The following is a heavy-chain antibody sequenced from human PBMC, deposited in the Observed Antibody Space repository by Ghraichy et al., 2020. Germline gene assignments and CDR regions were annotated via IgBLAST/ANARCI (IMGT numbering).Heavy chain of an antibody. D-gene: IGHD5/OR15-5a*01. CDR3: ARLSGPTFYEVATFYFDY. Sequence: SETLSLTCTVSGGSISSSSYYWGWIRQPPGKGLEWIGSIYYSGSTYYNPSLKSRVTISVDTSKNQFSLKLSSVTAADTAVYYCARLSGPTFYEVATFYFDYWGQGTLVTVSS. CDR2: IYYSGST. V-gene: IGHV4-39*01. J-gene: IGHJ4*02. CDR1: GGSISSSSYY.